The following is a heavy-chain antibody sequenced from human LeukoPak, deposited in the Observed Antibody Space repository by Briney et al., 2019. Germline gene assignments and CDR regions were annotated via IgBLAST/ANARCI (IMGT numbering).Heavy chain of an antibody. J-gene: IGHJ4*02. Sequence: SETLSLTCDVSGYSISSGFYWGWIRQPPGKGLEWIGSIYQSGDTYYNPSLKSRVTISVDTSKNQFSLKLSSVTAADTAVYYCARGSRGRQWLGDYWGQGTLVTVSS. V-gene: IGHV4-38-2*01. D-gene: IGHD6-19*01. CDR3: ARGSRGRQWLGDY. CDR2: IYQSGDT. CDR1: GYSISSGFY.